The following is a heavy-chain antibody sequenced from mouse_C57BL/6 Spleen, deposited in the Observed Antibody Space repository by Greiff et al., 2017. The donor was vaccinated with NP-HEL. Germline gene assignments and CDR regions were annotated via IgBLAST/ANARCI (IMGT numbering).Heavy chain of an antibody. J-gene: IGHJ1*03. CDR1: GYSITSGYY. Sequence: EVQRVESGPGLVKPSQSLSLTCSVTGYSITSGYYWNWIRQFPGNKLEWMGYISYDGSNNYNPSLKNRISITRDTSKNQFFLKLNSVTTEDTATYYCARGDYDGGWYFDVWGTGTTVTVSS. CDR3: ARGDYDGGWYFDV. CDR2: ISYDGSN. V-gene: IGHV3-6*01. D-gene: IGHD2-4*01.